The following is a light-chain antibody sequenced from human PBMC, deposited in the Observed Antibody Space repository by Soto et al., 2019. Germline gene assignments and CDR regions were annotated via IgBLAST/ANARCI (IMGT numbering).Light chain of an antibody. CDR2: GAS. Sequence: EIVLTQSASTLSGSPGERATLSCRASQSVSNNYLAWYQQKPGQAPRLLIYGASNRATGIPDRFSGSGSGTDFTLTISRLEPEDFAVYYCQQYGSSGTFGQGTKVDIK. V-gene: IGKV3-20*01. CDR3: QQYGSSGT. J-gene: IGKJ1*01. CDR1: QSVSNNY.